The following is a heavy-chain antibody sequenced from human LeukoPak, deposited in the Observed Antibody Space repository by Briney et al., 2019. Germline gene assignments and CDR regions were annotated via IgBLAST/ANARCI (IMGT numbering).Heavy chain of an antibody. V-gene: IGHV4-30-2*02. CDR1: GGSISSGGYY. J-gene: IGHJ4*02. CDR3: ARIPIMTTVTPFFDY. CDR2: IYHSGST. D-gene: IGHD4-17*01. Sequence: SETLSLTFTVSGGSISSGGYYWSWIRQPPGKGLEWIGYIYHSGSTYYNPSLKSRVTISVDGSKNQFSLKLSSVTAADTAVYYCARIPIMTTVTPFFDYWGQGTLVTVSS.